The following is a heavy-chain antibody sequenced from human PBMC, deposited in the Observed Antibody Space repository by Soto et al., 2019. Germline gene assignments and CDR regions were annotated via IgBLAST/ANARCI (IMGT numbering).Heavy chain of an antibody. V-gene: IGHV1-18*01. Sequence: VQLVQSGPEVKKPGASVKVSCKASGNTFASHGFSWVRQAPGQGLEWMGWISGFNGQTNYALKFQGRVTLTTDTSTSTAYMELRSLRSYDTAVYFCARVDPRGVAVVRDYWGQGTLVTVSS. CDR2: ISGFNGQT. D-gene: IGHD3-10*01. CDR1: GNTFASHG. J-gene: IGHJ4*02. CDR3: ARVDPRGVAVVRDY.